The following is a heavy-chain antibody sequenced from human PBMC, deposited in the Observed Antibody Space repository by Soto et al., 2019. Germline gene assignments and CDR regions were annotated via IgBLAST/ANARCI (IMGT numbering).Heavy chain of an antibody. J-gene: IGHJ5*02. V-gene: IGHV1-46*03. Sequence: ASVKVSCKASGYTFTSYYMHWVRQAPGQGLEWMGIINPSGGSTSYAQKFQGRVTMTRDTSTSTVYMELSSLRSEDTAVYYCARVYPSVTRYVYGGNSCFDPWCQGTLLT. CDR1: GYTFTSYY. D-gene: IGHD5-18*01. CDR2: INPSGGST. CDR3: ARVYPSVTRYVYGGNSCFDP.